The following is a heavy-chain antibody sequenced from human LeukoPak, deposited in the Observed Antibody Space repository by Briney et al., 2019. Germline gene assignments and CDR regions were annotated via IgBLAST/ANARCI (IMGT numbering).Heavy chain of an antibody. J-gene: IGHJ4*02. D-gene: IGHD3-22*01. CDR1: GGTFSSYA. V-gene: IGHV1-69*05. CDR3: ARLPGENYYDSSPNRDY. Sequence: SVKVSCKASGGTFSSYAISWVRQAPGQGLEWMGGIIPIFGTANYAQKFQGRVTMTRDMSSSTVYMELSSLRSEDTAVYYCARLPGENYYDSSPNRDYWGQGTLVTVSS. CDR2: IIPIFGTA.